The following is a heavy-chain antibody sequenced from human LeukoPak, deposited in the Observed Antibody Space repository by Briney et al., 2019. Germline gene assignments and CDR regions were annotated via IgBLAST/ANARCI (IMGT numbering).Heavy chain of an antibody. J-gene: IGHJ4*02. Sequence: PGGSLRLSCAASGFTFNNAWMSWVRQAPGQGLEWVGRIRSKTDGGTTDYAAPVKGRFTISRDDSKNTLYLQMNSLRAEDTALYYCAGKSRDGYYDGRFDLWGQGTLVTVSS. V-gene: IGHV3-15*01. CDR1: GFTFNNAW. CDR2: IRSKTDGGTT. D-gene: IGHD5-24*01. CDR3: AGKSRDGYYDGRFDL.